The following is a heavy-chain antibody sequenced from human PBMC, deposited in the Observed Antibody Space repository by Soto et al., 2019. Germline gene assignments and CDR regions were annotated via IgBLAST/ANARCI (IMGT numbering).Heavy chain of an antibody. CDR3: ARGPPYYSDSSEYYLGACGL. Sequence: EVQMVESGGGLVQSGGSLRLSCAASGFTFSSYEMNWVGQPPGKGLERVSYISSGGSTINYADSVKGRFTISRDNAKNTLYLQMNSLRSEDSAVYFCARGPPYYSDSSEYYLGACGLWGQGTMLTVSS. V-gene: IGHV3-48*03. CDR2: ISSGGSTI. D-gene: IGHD3-22*01. CDR1: GFTFSSYE. J-gene: IGHJ3*01.